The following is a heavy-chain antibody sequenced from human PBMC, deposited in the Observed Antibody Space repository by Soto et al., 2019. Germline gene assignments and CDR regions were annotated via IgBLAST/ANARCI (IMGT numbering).Heavy chain of an antibody. V-gene: IGHV4-34*01. CDR3: AREAPLTGDYIWGSYRYGDGFDY. D-gene: IGHD3-16*02. CDR1: GGSFSGYY. J-gene: IGHJ4*02. Sequence: QVQLQQWGAGLLKPSETLSLTCAVYGGSFSGYYWSWIRQPPGKGLEWIGEINHSGSTNYNPSLKSRVTISVDTSKNQFSLKLSSVTAADTAVYYCAREAPLTGDYIWGSYRYGDGFDYWGQGTLVTVSS. CDR2: INHSGST.